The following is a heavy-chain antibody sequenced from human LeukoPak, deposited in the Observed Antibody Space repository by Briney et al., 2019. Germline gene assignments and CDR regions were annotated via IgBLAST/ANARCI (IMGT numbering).Heavy chain of an antibody. Sequence: ASVKVSCKASGYTFTGYYMHWVRQAPGHGLEWMGRINPNSGGTKYAQKFQGRVTMTRDTSINTAYMELSRLRSDDTAVYYCAREDSNPKYYYYYGMDVWGQGTTVTVSS. V-gene: IGHV1-2*06. CDR3: AREDSNPKYYYYYGMDV. CDR1: GYTFTGYY. D-gene: IGHD4-11*01. J-gene: IGHJ6*02. CDR2: INPNSGGT.